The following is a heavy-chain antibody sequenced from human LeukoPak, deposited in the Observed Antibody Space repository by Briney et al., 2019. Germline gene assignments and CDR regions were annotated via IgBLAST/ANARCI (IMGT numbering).Heavy chain of an antibody. CDR3: ASDRKGYYLFDY. CDR2: IYYSGST. J-gene: IGHJ4*02. CDR1: GGSISSSSYY. V-gene: IGHV4-39*07. Sequence: PSETLSLTCTVSGGSISSSSYYWGWIRQPPGKGLEWIGSIYYSGSTYYNPSLKSRVTISVDMSKNQFSLKVTSVTAADTAVYYCASDRKGYYLFDYWGQGTLVTVSS. D-gene: IGHD3-22*01.